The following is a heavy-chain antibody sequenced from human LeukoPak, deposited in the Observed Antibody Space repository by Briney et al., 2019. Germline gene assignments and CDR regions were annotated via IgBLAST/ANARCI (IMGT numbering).Heavy chain of an antibody. V-gene: IGHV5-51*01. CDR1: GYSFTNYW. CDR2: IYPGDSET. CDR3: ARRGRGTTATYYFDF. J-gene: IGHJ4*02. Sequence: GESLKISCKGSGYSFTNYWIGWVRQMPGKGLEWMGIIYPGDSETRYSPSFQGQVTISADKSISTAYLQWSSLKASDTAMYYCARRGRGTTATYYFDFWGQGTLVTVSS. D-gene: IGHD4-17*01.